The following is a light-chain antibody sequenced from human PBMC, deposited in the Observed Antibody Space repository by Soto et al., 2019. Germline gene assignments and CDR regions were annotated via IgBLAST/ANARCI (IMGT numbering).Light chain of an antibody. CDR2: AAS. CDR3: QNYNSAPWT. V-gene: IGKV1-27*01. CDR1: QAITDY. J-gene: IGKJ1*01. Sequence: DIHITQSPSSLSASVGDRVSVTCRASQAITDYLAWYQQKPGQVPNLLIFAASTLQSGVPSRFSGSGSGTYITLTLTCLQPEDVATYYCQNYNSAPWTFGQGTKVEI.